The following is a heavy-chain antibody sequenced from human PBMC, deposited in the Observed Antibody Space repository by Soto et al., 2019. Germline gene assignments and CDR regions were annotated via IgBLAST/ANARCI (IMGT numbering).Heavy chain of an antibody. D-gene: IGHD3-9*01. CDR1: GFTFSDYY. V-gene: IGHV3-11*05. CDR3: ARDADILTGSDAFDI. Sequence: QVQLVESGGGLVKPGGSLRLCCAASGFTFSDYYMSWIRQAPGKGLEWVSYIGTSRSYTNYADSVKGRFTISRDNAKNSLYLQMNSQRAEDTAVYYCARDADILTGSDAFDIWGQGTMVTVSS. CDR2: IGTSRSYT. J-gene: IGHJ3*02.